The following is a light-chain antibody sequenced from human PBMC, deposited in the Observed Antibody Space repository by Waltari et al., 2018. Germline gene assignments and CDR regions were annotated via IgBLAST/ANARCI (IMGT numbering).Light chain of an antibody. Sequence: EIVLTQSPGTLSLSPGERAIVSCRASQSVGRTLAWYQQKPGQAPRLLIYGASNRATGIPDRFIGSGSGIEFSLTISGLEPEDSAVYYCQHYLRLPVAFGQGTKVEIK. V-gene: IGKV3-20*01. CDR3: QHYLRLPVA. CDR1: QSVGRT. J-gene: IGKJ1*01. CDR2: GAS.